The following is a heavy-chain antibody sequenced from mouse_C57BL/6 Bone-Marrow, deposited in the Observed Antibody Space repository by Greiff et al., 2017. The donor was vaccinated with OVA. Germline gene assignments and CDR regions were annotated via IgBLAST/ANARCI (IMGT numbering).Heavy chain of an antibody. J-gene: IGHJ3*01. CDR2: IYTGSGNT. CDR3: ARSYGRVAWFAY. D-gene: IGHD1-1*01. Sequence: VQLQQSGPELVKPGASVKISCKASGYTFTDYYINWVKQRPGQGLEWLGWIYTGSGNTKYNEKFKGKATLTVDTSSSTAYMQLSSLTSEDSAVYFCARSYGRVAWFAYWGQGTLVTVSA. V-gene: IGHV1-84*01. CDR1: GYTFTDYY.